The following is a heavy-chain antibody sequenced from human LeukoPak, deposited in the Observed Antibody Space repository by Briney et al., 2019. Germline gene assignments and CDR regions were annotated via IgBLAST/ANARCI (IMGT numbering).Heavy chain of an antibody. CDR3: ARDGSSARVALWFGEFYNWFDP. V-gene: IGHV3-21*01. D-gene: IGHD3-10*01. CDR1: GFTFSSYS. Sequence: GGSLRLSCAASGFTFSSYSMNWVRQAPGKGLEWVSSISSSSSYIYYADSVKGRFTISRDNAKNSLYLQMNSLRAEDTAVYYCARDGSSARVALWFGEFYNWFDPWGQGTLVIVSS. CDR2: ISSSSSYI. J-gene: IGHJ5*02.